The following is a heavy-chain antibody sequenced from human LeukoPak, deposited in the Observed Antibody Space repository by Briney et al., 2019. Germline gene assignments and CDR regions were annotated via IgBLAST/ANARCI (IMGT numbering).Heavy chain of an antibody. J-gene: IGHJ4*02. CDR1: GFTFSSYA. D-gene: IGHD6-6*01. V-gene: IGHV3-30-3*01. CDR3: ARFSSSSPGYFDY. CDR2: ISYDGSNK. Sequence: GGSLGLSCAASGFTFSSYAMHWVRQAPGKGLEWVAVISYDGSNKYYADSVKGRFTISRDNSKNTLYLQMNSLRAEDTAVYYCARFSSSSPGYFDYWGQGTLVTVSS.